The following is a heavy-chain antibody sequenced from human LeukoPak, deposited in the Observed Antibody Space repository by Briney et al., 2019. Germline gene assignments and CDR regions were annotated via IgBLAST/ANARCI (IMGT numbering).Heavy chain of an antibody. Sequence: GGSLRLSCAASGFTFHNYGMHWVRQAPGKGLEWVASIKEDGTEKYYVDSVKGQFTISRDNAKNSLYLQMNSLRAEDTALYYCARDFSGEFDYWGQGTLVTVSS. V-gene: IGHV3-7*01. CDR2: IKEDGTEK. J-gene: IGHJ4*02. D-gene: IGHD3-10*01. CDR1: GFTFHNYG. CDR3: ARDFSGEFDY.